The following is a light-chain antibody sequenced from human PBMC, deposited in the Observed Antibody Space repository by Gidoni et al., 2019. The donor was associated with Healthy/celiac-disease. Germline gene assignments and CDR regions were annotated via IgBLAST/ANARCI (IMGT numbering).Light chain of an antibody. CDR1: QGISSW. CDR2: AAS. CDR3: QQYNSYPWT. V-gene: IGKV1D-16*01. J-gene: IGKJ1*01. Sequence: DIQMTQSPSSLSDSVGDSVTITGRESQGISSWLAWYQQKPEKAPTSLIYAASSWQSGVPSRFSRSGSWTDFTLTISSLQPEDFVTSYCQQYNSYPWTFGPGTKVEIK.